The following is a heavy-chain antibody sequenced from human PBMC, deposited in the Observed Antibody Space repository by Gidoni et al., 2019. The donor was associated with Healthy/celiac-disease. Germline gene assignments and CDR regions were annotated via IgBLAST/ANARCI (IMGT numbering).Heavy chain of an antibody. V-gene: IGHV4-61*01. Sequence: QVQLQESGPGLVKPSETLSLTCTVSGGSVSSGSYYWSWIRQPPGKGLEWIGYIYYSGSTNYNPSLKSRVTISVDTSKNQFSLKLSSVTAADTAVYYCARAGEDIVVVPAARLRRGEANKIDYWGQGTLVTVSS. CDR3: ARAGEDIVVVPAARLRRGEANKIDY. CDR2: IYYSGST. CDR1: GGSVSSGSYY. D-gene: IGHD2-2*01. J-gene: IGHJ4*02.